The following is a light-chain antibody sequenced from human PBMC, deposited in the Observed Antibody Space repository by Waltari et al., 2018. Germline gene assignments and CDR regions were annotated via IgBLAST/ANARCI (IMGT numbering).Light chain of an antibody. CDR1: QSLSSTY. CDR3: QQYSRSPYT. CDR2: GAS. V-gene: IGKV3-20*01. J-gene: IGKJ2*01. Sequence: EIVLTQSPGTLSLSPGERATLSCRASQSLSSTYLAWYQQKPGQAPRLLIYGASSRATGIPDRFSGSGSGTDFTLSISRLEPEDSAVYYCQQYSRSPYTFGQGTKLEIK.